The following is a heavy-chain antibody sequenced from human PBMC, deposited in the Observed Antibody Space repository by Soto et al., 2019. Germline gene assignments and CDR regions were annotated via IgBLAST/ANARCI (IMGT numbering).Heavy chain of an antibody. CDR1: GGTFSSYA. Sequence: ASVKVSCKASGGTFSSYAISWVRQAPGQGLEWMGGIIPIFGTANYAQKFQGRVTITADESTSTAYMELSSLRSEDTAVYYCAREVRPSTSSYSYYYYGMDVWGQGATVTVYS. V-gene: IGHV1-69*13. CDR3: AREVRPSTSSYSYYYYGMDV. D-gene: IGHD2-2*01. CDR2: IIPIFGTA. J-gene: IGHJ6*02.